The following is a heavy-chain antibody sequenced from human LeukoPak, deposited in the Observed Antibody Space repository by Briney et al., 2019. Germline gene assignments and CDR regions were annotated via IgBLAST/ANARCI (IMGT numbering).Heavy chain of an antibody. CDR2: ISYDGSNK. CDR1: GFTFSSYA. CDR3: ARDREGIDY. J-gene: IGHJ4*02. Sequence: GGSLRLSCAASGFTFSSYAMHWVRQAPGKGLEWVAVISYDGSNKYYADSVKGRFTISRDNSKNTLYLQMNSLRAEDTAVYYCARDREGIDYWGQGTLVTVSS. D-gene: IGHD1-26*01. V-gene: IGHV3-30-3*01.